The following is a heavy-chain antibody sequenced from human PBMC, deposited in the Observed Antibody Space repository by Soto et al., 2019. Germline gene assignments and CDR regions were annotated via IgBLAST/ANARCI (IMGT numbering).Heavy chain of an antibody. CDR2: IKSKTDGGTT. Sequence: ESGGGLVKPGGSLRLSCAASGFTFSDAWMNWVRQAPGKGLEWVGRIKSKTDGGTTDYAAPVKGRFTISRDDSKNTLYLQMNSLKTEDTALYYCTTYYYDSSGYYLLGDYWGQGTLVTVSS. D-gene: IGHD3-22*01. CDR3: TTYYYDSSGYYLLGDY. J-gene: IGHJ4*02. V-gene: IGHV3-15*07. CDR1: GFTFSDAW.